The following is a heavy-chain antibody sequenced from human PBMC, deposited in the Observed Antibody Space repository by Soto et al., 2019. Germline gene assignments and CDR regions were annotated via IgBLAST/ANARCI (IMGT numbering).Heavy chain of an antibody. J-gene: IGHJ5*02. CDR2: INHSGST. CDR1: CGSFSGYD. CDR3: ARAHRDRQLVWWFDP. Sequence: LFLTGAGYCGSFSGYDWSWIRQPPGKGLEWIGEINHSGSTNYNPSLKSRVTISVDTSKNQFSLKLSSVTAADTAVYYCARAHRDRQLVWWFDPWGQGTLVTVSS. D-gene: IGHD6-13*01. V-gene: IGHV4-34*01.